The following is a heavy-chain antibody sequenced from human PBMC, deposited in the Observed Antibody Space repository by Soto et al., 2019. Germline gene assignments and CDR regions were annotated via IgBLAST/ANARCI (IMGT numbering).Heavy chain of an antibody. V-gene: IGHV1-8*01. D-gene: IGHD6-19*01. CDR2: MNPSTGNT. CDR1: GYTFTSYD. J-gene: IGHJ5*02. Sequence: QVQLVQSGAEVKKPGASVKVSCKASGYTFTSYDIIWVRQATGQGLEWMGWMNPSTGNTDSAEKFQGRLTRTRNTSISTVYMELSSLSCEDTAVYYCARGRIIVAGGFDPWGQGTLVTVSS. CDR3: ARGRIIVAGGFDP.